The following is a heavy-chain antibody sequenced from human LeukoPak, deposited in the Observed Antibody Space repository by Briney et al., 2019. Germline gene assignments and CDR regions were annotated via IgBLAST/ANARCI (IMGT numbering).Heavy chain of an antibody. J-gene: IGHJ5*02. CDR2: INPNSGGT. D-gene: IGHD6-13*01. CDR3: ARAKRSNTNWFDP. CDR1: GYTFTGYY. V-gene: IGHV1-2*06. Sequence: ASVKVSCKASGYTFTGYYMHWVRQAPGQGLEWMGRINPNSGGTNYAQKFQGRVTMTRDTSISTAYMELSRLRSDDTAVYYCARAKRSNTNWFDPWGQGTLVTASS.